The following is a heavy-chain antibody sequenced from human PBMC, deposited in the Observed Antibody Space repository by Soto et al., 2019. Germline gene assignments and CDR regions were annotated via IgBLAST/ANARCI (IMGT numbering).Heavy chain of an antibody. CDR1: GGSISSGGYY. D-gene: IGHD3-10*01. V-gene: IGHV4-31*03. Sequence: PSETLSLTCTVSGGSISSGGYYWSWIRQHPGKGLEWIGYIYYSGSTYYNPSLKSRVTISVDTSKNQFSLKLSSVTAADTAVYYCARGMVRGVISYYYDMDVWGQGTTVTVYS. J-gene: IGHJ6*02. CDR2: IYYSGST. CDR3: ARGMVRGVISYYYDMDV.